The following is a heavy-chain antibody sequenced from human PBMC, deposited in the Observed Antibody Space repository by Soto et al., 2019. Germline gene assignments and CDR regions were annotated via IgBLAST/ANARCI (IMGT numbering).Heavy chain of an antibody. CDR3: ARDRRGVLGP. CDR1: GFTFSDYD. V-gene: IGHV3-23*01. J-gene: IGHJ5*02. CDR2: ISGSGRST. Sequence: GGSLRLSCAASGFTFSDYDMSWVRQAPGKGLGWVSAISGSGRSTYYVDSVKGRFTISRDNSKNTLYLQMNSLRVEDTAVYYCARDRRGVLGPWGQGVPVTVAS.